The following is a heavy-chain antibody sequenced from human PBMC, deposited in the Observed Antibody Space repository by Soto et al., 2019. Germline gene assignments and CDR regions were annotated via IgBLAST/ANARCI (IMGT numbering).Heavy chain of an antibody. D-gene: IGHD6-6*01. J-gene: IGHJ6*03. V-gene: IGHV1-8*01. CDR2: MNPNSGNT. CDR1: GYTFTSYD. CDR3: ARVEVSSSSSTDYYYYMDV. Sequence: ASVKVSCKASGYTFTSYDINWVRQATGQGLEWMGWMNPNSGNTGYAQKFQGRVTMTRNTSISTPYMELSSLRSEDTAVYYCARVEVSSSSSTDYYYYMDVWGKGTTVTVSS.